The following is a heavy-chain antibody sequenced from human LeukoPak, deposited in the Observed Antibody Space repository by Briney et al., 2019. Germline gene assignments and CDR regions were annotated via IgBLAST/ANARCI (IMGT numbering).Heavy chain of an antibody. D-gene: IGHD6-6*01. CDR2: ITGSGGST. CDR3: AKRGGLSSSSGWYYFDY. J-gene: IGHJ4*02. Sequence: PGGSLRLSCAASGFTFSAYGMSWVRQAPGKGLEWVSGITGSGGSTFYADSVKGRFTISRDNSKNTLYLQMNSLRAEDTAVYCCAKRGGLSSSSGWYYFDYWGQGTLVTVSS. CDR1: GFTFSAYG. V-gene: IGHV3-23*01.